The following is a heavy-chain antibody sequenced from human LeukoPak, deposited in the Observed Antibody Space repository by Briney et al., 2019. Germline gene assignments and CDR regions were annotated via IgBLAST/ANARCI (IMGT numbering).Heavy chain of an antibody. CDR2: IYHSGST. J-gene: IGHJ4*02. D-gene: IGHD1-1*01. Sequence: PSETLSLTCAVSGGSISSSNWWGWVRQPPGKGLEWIGEIYHSGSTNYNPSLKSRVTISVDTSKNQFSLKLSSVTAADTAVYYCARVSNWNEIIDYWGQGTLVTVSS. CDR1: GGSISSSNW. V-gene: IGHV4-4*02. CDR3: ARVSNWNEIIDY.